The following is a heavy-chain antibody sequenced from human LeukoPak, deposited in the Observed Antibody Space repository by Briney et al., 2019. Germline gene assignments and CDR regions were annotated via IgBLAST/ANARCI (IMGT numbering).Heavy chain of an antibody. Sequence: QPGGSLRLSCAASGFTFSSFSMTWVRQAPGKGLEWVAVISYDGSNKYYADSVKGRFTISRDNSKNTLYLQMNSLRTEDTAVYYCAKDVAVAGTPVDYWGQGTLVTVSS. CDR3: AKDVAVAGTPVDY. CDR1: GFTFSSFS. CDR2: ISYDGSNK. V-gene: IGHV3-30*18. J-gene: IGHJ4*02. D-gene: IGHD6-19*01.